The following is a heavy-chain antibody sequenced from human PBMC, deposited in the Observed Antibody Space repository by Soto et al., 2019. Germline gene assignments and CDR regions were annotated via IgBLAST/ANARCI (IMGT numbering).Heavy chain of an antibody. V-gene: IGHV1-18*01. D-gene: IGHD3-9*01. Sequence: ASVTVSCQASGYTFTSYGISWVRQAPGQGLEWMGWISAYNGNTNYAQKLQGRVTMTTDTSTSTAYMELRSLRSDDTAVYYCARDRHYDILTGYSNTFDYWGQGTLVTVSS. CDR1: GYTFTSYG. CDR2: ISAYNGNT. CDR3: ARDRHYDILTGYSNTFDY. J-gene: IGHJ4*02.